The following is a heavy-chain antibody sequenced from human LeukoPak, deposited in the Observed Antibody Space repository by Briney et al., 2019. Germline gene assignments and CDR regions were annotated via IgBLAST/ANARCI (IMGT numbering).Heavy chain of an antibody. CDR2: ISSSSSHI. V-gene: IGHV3-21*01. D-gene: IGHD3-22*01. Sequence: PGGSLRLSCAASGFTFSSYSMTWVRQAPGKGLEWVSSISSSSSHIYYADSLKGRITISRDNAKNSLYLQMDSLRAEDTAVYYCARDHRPGFYYDSSGYQVWYFDLWGRGTLVTVSS. J-gene: IGHJ2*01. CDR1: GFTFSSYS. CDR3: ARDHRPGFYYDSSGYQVWYFDL.